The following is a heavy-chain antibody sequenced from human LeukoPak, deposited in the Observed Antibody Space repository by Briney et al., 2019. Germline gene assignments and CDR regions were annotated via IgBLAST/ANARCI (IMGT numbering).Heavy chain of an antibody. J-gene: IGHJ4*02. CDR2: IYYSGST. CDR3: ARDLGGGSCYFDY. Sequence: PSETLSLTCTVSGGSTSSGDYYWSWIRQPPGKGLEWIGYIYYSGSTYYNPSLKSRVTISVDTSKNQFSLKLSSVTAADTAVYYCARDLGGGSCYFDYWGQGTLVTVSS. D-gene: IGHD2-15*01. V-gene: IGHV4-30-4*01. CDR1: GGSTSSGDYY.